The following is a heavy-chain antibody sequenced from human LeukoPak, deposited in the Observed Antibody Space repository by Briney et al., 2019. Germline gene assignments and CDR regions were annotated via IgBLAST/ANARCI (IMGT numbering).Heavy chain of an antibody. CDR3: AKVKEWLVLSHFDY. CDR1: GFTFSTYG. V-gene: IGHV3-23*01. D-gene: IGHD6-19*01. CDR2: ISGSGGST. Sequence: TGGSLRLSCAASGFTFSTYGMHWVRQAPGKGLEWVSAISGSGGSTYYADSVKGRFTISRDNSKNTLYLQMNSLRAEDTAVYYCAKVKEWLVLSHFDYWGQGTLVTVSS. J-gene: IGHJ4*02.